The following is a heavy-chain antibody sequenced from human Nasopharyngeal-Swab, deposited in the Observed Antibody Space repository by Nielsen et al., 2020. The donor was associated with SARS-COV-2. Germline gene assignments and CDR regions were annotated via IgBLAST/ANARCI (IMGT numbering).Heavy chain of an antibody. V-gene: IGHV3-7*03. J-gene: IGHJ6*02. Sequence: GASLKISCAASGFTFSSYWMSWVRQAPGKGLEWVANIKQDGSEKYYVDSVKGRFTISRDNAKNSLYLQMNSLRAEDTAVYYCAGDYYYYYGMDVWGQGTTVTVSS. CDR1: GFTFSSYW. CDR2: IKQDGSEK. CDR3: AGDYYYYYGMDV.